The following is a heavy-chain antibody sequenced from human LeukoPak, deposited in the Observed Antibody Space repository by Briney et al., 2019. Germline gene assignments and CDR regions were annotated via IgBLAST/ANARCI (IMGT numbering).Heavy chain of an antibody. CDR3: ARHVSYSANDRGSYFDC. CDR1: GYGFSTYW. V-gene: IGHV5-51*01. Sequence: GESLKISCTGSGYGFSTYWIGWVRQMPGKGLEWMGIIYLGDSDTRYSPSFQGQVIISADKFINTAYLQWSNLKASDTAMYYCARHVSYSANDRGSYFDCWGQGTLVTVSS. J-gene: IGHJ4*02. CDR2: IYLGDSDT. D-gene: IGHD5-12*01.